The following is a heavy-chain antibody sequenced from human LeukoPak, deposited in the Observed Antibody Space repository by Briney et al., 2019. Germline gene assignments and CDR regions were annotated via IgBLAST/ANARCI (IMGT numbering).Heavy chain of an antibody. Sequence: SVKVSCKASGYTFTSYDINWVRQAPGQGLEWMGGIIPIFGTANYAQKFQGRVTITTDESTSTAYMELSSLRSEDTAVYYCARDGITIFGVVNRDAFDIWGQGTMVTVSS. J-gene: IGHJ3*02. V-gene: IGHV1-69*05. CDR1: GYTFTSYD. CDR3: ARDGITIFGVVNRDAFDI. CDR2: IIPIFGTA. D-gene: IGHD3-3*01.